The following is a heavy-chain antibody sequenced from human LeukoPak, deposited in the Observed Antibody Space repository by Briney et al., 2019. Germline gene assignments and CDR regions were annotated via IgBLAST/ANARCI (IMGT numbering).Heavy chain of an antibody. CDR1: GFTFSSYG. D-gene: IGHD4/OR15-4a*01. CDR3: AKDYPRSYGPTYYFDY. Sequence: GGSLRLSCAASGFTFSSYGMHWVRQAPGKGLEWVAFIRYDGSNKYYADSVKGRFTISRDNSKNTLYLQMNSLRAEDTAVYYCAKDYPRSYGPTYYFDYWGQGTLVTVSS. CDR2: IRYDGSNK. V-gene: IGHV3-30*02. J-gene: IGHJ4*02.